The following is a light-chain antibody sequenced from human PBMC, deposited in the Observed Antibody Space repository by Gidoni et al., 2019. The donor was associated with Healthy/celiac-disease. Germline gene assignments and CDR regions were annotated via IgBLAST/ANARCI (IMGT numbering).Light chain of an antibody. V-gene: IGLV1-40*01. J-gene: IGLJ2*01. Sequence: QSVLTPPPSVSGAPGQRVTLPCTGSSSNIGAGYDVHWYQQLPGTAPKLLIYGNSQRPSGVPDRFSGSKSGTSASLAITGLQAEDEADYYCQSYDSSLSGWVFGGGTKLTVL. CDR3: QSYDSSLSGWV. CDR2: GNS. CDR1: SSNIGAGYD.